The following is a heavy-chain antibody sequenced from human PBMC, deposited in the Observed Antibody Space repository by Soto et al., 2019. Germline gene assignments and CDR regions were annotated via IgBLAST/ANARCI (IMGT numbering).Heavy chain of an antibody. Sequence: QVQLQESGPGLVKPSETLSLTCTVSGGSISRGNYYWSWIRQHPGKDLEWIGYMYYIGSAYYNPSLKSRVTISVDTSKNQFSLTLSSVTAADTAVYYCERGLSSGYYEFDYWGQGTLVTVSS. CDR1: GGSISRGNYY. CDR3: ERGLSSGYYEFDY. V-gene: IGHV4-31*03. J-gene: IGHJ4*02. D-gene: IGHD3-22*01. CDR2: MYYIGSA.